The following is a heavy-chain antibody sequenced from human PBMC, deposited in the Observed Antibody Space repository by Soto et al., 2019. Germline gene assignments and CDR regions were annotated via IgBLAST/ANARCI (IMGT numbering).Heavy chain of an antibody. V-gene: IGHV4-59*01. J-gene: IGHJ6*02. D-gene: IGHD1-1*01. Sequence: WETLSLTCTVSGASISGYYWSWIRQPPGEGLEWIGYIYYSGSTNHNPSLTGRVTFSVDTSKNQFSLRLRSVTAADTAVYYCARETRSVEAHYHYYGLDVWGQGTPVTVSS. CDR1: GASISGYY. CDR2: IYYSGST. CDR3: ARETRSVEAHYHYYGLDV.